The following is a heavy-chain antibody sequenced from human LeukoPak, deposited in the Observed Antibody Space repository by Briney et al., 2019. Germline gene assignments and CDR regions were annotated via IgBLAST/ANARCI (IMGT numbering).Heavy chain of an antibody. CDR3: AYGDNCDY. V-gene: IGHV3-7*01. CDR1: GFTFSSYW. Sequence: PGGSLRLSCAASGFTFSSYWMSWVRQTPGKGLEWVANIKQDGSEKYYMDSVKGRFTISRDNAKNSLYLQMNSLRVEDTAVYYCAYGDNCDYWGQGTLVTVSS. CDR2: IKQDGSEK. J-gene: IGHJ4*02. D-gene: IGHD4-17*01.